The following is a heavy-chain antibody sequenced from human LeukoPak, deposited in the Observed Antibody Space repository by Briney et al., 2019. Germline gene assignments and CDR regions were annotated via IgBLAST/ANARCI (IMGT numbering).Heavy chain of an antibody. Sequence: ASVKVSCKTSGYTFTTHYMNWVRQATGQGLEWMGWINPNSDNTSYAQKFQGRVTITKDTSTSTAYMELSSLSSDDPAVYYCARGTWQKQMRLGYTFDHWGQGTLVTVSS. CDR3: ARGTWQKQMRLGYTFDH. CDR1: GYTFTTHY. V-gene: IGHV1-8*01. J-gene: IGHJ5*02. D-gene: IGHD7-27*01. CDR2: INPNSDNT.